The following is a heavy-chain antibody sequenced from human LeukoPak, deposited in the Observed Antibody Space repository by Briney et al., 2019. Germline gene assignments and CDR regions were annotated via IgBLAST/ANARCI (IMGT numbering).Heavy chain of an antibody. CDR1: GYMFSSCW. Sequence: GESLKISCEASGYMFSSCWIGWVRQMPGKGLEWMGLIYPGDSDTRYSPSFQGHISISVDESITTAYLQWSSLKASDTAMYYCARRQQWLGDFDYWGQGTLVTVSS. D-gene: IGHD6-19*01. V-gene: IGHV5-51*01. J-gene: IGHJ4*02. CDR3: ARRQQWLGDFDY. CDR2: IYPGDSDT.